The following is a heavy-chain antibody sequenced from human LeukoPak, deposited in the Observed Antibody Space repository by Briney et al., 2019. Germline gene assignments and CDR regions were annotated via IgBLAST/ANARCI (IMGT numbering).Heavy chain of an antibody. CDR3: ARDKTEDGVSTGTLGY. J-gene: IGHJ4*02. CDR2: IIPILGIA. Sequence: ASVKVSCKASGGTFSSYTISWVRQAPGQGLEWMGRIIPILGIANYAQKFQGRVKITADKSTSTAYMELSSLRSEDTAVYYCARDKTEDGVSTGTLGYWGQGTLVTVSS. V-gene: IGHV1-69*04. CDR1: GGTFSSYT. D-gene: IGHD1-1*01.